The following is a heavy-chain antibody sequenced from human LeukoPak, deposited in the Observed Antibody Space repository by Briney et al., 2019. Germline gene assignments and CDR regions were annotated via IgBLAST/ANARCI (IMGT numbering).Heavy chain of an antibody. V-gene: IGHV4-59*01. CDR1: GGSISSYY. CDR2: IYYSGST. Sequence: SETLSLTCTVSGGSISSYYWSWIRQPPGKGLEWIGYIYYSGSTNYNPSLKSRVTISVDTSKNQFSLKLSSVTAADTAVYYCARGVPSRLYFDYWGQGTLVTVSS. J-gene: IGHJ4*02. CDR3: ARGVPSRLYFDY. D-gene: IGHD3-22*01.